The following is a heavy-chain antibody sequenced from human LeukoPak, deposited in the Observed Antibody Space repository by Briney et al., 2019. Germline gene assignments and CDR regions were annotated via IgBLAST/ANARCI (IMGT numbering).Heavy chain of an antibody. CDR2: ISSSSSYI. CDR1: GFTFSSYS. V-gene: IGHV3-21*04. Sequence: GGSLRLSCAASGFTFSSYSMNWVRQAPGKGLEWVSSISSSSSYIYYADSVKGRLTISRDNAKNSLYLQMNSLRAEDTAVYYCARDDCTNGVCYRPKSYYYYGMDVWGQGTTVTVSS. CDR3: ARDDCTNGVCYRPKSYYYYGMDV. D-gene: IGHD2-8*01. J-gene: IGHJ6*02.